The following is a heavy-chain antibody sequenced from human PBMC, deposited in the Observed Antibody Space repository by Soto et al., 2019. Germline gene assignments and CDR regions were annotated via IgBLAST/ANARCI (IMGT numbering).Heavy chain of an antibody. Sequence: PGGSLRLSCAASGFTFSNYAMNWVRQAPGKGLEWVSGISGSGGSTYYADSVKGRFTISRDNSKNTLYLQMNSLRAEDTAVYYCAKLPGYDSSSFPDYWGQGTLVTVSS. CDR1: GFTFSNYA. CDR2: ISGSGGST. J-gene: IGHJ4*02. D-gene: IGHD3-22*01. V-gene: IGHV3-23*01. CDR3: AKLPGYDSSSFPDY.